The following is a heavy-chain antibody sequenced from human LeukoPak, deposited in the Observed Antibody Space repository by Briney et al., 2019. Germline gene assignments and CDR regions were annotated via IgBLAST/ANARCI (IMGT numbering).Heavy chain of an antibody. CDR3: ARGPPHLEVVVVPGDAFDI. CDR1: GFTFSSYA. V-gene: IGHV3-30-3*01. Sequence: GGSLRLSCAASGFTFSSYAMHWVRQAPGKGLEWVAVISYDGSNKYYADSVKGRFTISGDNSKNTLYLQMNSLRAEDTAVHYCARGPPHLEVVVVPGDAFDIWGQGTMVTVSS. J-gene: IGHJ3*02. D-gene: IGHD3-22*01. CDR2: ISYDGSNK.